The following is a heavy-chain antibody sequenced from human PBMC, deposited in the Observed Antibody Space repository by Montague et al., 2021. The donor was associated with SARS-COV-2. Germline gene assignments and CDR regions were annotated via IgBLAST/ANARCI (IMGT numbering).Heavy chain of an antibody. CDR1: GFTFSSYA. J-gene: IGHJ4*02. D-gene: IGHD3-22*01. Sequence: SLRLSCAASGFTFSSYAMSWVRQAPGKGLEWVSVIYVGGSSTYYADFVKGRFTISRDNSKNTLYLQMNGLRAEDTAVYYCAKGAGRYYDSSGYYGYWGQGTLVTVSS. V-gene: IGHV3-23*03. CDR2: IYVGGSST. CDR3: AKGAGRYYDSSGYYGY.